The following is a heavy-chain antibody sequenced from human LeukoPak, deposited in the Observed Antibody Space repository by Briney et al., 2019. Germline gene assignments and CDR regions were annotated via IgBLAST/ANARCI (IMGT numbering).Heavy chain of an antibody. CDR3: ARARGVVPAAMGIYYYYYYMDV. CDR1: GGTFSSYA. J-gene: IGHJ6*03. CDR2: IIPIFGTA. V-gene: IGHV1-69*05. Sequence: SVKVSCKASGGTFSSYAISWVRQAPGQGLEWMGGIIPIFGTANYAQKFQGRVTITTDESTSTAYMELSSLRSEDTAVYYCARARGVVPAAMGIYYYYYYMDVWGKGTTVTVSS. D-gene: IGHD2-2*01.